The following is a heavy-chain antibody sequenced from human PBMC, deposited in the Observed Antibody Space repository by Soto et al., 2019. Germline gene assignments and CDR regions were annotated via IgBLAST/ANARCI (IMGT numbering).Heavy chain of an antibody. CDR2: ISYDGSNK. J-gene: IGHJ4*02. Sequence: GGSLRLSCSASGFTFSSYAMHWVRQAPGKGLEWVAVISYDGSNKYYADSVKGRFTISRDNSKNTLYLQMNSLRAEDTAVYYCARDPSEYYFDYWGQGTLVTVSS. V-gene: IGHV3-30-3*01. CDR1: GFTFSSYA. CDR3: ARDPSEYYFDY.